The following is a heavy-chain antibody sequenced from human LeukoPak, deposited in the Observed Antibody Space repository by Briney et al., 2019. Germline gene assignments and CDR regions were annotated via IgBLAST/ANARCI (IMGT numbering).Heavy chain of an antibody. Sequence: SETLSLTCTVSGGSISSSGYYWSWIRQPPGKGLEWIGSIYYSGSTYYNPSLKSRVTISVDTSKNQFSLKLSSVTAADTAVYYCARGGGLNYYYYMDVWGKGTTVTVSS. V-gene: IGHV4-39*07. CDR3: ARGGGLNYYYYMDV. CDR2: IYYSGST. D-gene: IGHD3-16*01. CDR1: GGSISSSGYY. J-gene: IGHJ6*03.